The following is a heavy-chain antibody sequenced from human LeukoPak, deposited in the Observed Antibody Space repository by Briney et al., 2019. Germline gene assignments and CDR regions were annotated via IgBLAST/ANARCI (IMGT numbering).Heavy chain of an antibody. Sequence: GGSLRLSCAASGFTVSSSYINWVRQAPGKGLEWISVTYSGGTTYYSECVKDRFIVSRDNSKNTLYLQMSSLTGEDTAIYFCARDPSGTTIDNYYTLPKGMDVWGQGTTVIVSS. V-gene: IGHV3-66*01. CDR1: GFTVSSSY. CDR3: ARDPSGTTIDNYYTLPKGMDV. CDR2: TYSGGTT. J-gene: IGHJ6*02. D-gene: IGHD3-3*01.